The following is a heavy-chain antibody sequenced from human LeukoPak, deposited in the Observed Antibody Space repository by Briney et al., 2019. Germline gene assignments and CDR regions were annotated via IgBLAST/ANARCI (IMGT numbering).Heavy chain of an antibody. CDR1: GGSISTYY. V-gene: IGHV4-4*09. CDR2: IYSSGST. D-gene: IGHD6-13*01. J-gene: IGHJ4*02. CDR3: ARLFAAAGRGDY. Sequence: SETLSLTCTVSGGSISTYYWTWIRQSPGKGLEWIGYIYSSGSTSYNPSLKSRVTMSVDTSKNQFSLRLGSVTAADTAVYYCARLFAAAGRGDYWGQGTLVTVSS.